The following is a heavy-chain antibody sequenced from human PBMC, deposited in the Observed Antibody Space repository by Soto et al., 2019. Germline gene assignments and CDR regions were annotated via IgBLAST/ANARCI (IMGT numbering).Heavy chain of an antibody. CDR1: GFTFRNYA. J-gene: IGHJ4*02. V-gene: IGHV3-23*01. Sequence: GGSLRLSCTASGFTFRNYAMSWVRQAPGKGLQWVSAISGNGGTTYYADSVKGRFTLSRDNFKDTLYLQMNSLRTEDTAVYYCAKDQGKGRPYFDSWGLGTLVTVSS. CDR3: AKDQGKGRPYFDS. CDR2: ISGNGGTT. D-gene: IGHD6-6*01.